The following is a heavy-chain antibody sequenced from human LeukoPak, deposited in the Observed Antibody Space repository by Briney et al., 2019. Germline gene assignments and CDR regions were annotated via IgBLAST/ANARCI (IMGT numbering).Heavy chain of an antibody. CDR3: AKEYCSSTSCYAGPEEF. V-gene: IGHV3-23*01. CDR2: ISGSGGST. J-gene: IGHJ3*01. D-gene: IGHD2-2*01. CDR1: GFTFSSYG. Sequence: GGSLRLSCAPSGFTFSSYGMSWVRQAPGKGLEWVSAISGSGGSTYYADSVKGRFTISRDNSKNTLYLQMNSLRAEDTAVYYCAKEYCSSTSCYAGPEEFWGQGTMVTVSS.